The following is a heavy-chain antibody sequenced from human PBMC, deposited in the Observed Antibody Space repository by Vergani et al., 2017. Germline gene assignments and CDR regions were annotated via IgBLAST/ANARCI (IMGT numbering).Heavy chain of an antibody. CDR1: GFTFSSYS. J-gene: IGHJ4*02. Sequence: EVQLVESGGGLVKPGGSLRLSCAVSGFTFSSYSMNWVRQAPGKGLEWVSSINTGSDSIYYADSVKGRFTTSRDNAKNSLFLQMNSLRAEDTAVYYCARGHYYDSSGYYLYWGQGTLVTVSS. CDR2: INTGSDSI. CDR3: ARGHYYDSSGYYLY. D-gene: IGHD3-22*01. V-gene: IGHV3-21*01.